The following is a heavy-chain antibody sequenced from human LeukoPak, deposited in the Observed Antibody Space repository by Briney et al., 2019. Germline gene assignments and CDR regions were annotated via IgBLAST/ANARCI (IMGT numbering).Heavy chain of an antibody. CDR2: INHSGST. Sequence: KPSETLSLTCAVYGGSFSGYYWSWIRQPPGKGLEWIGEINHSGSTNYNPSLKSRVTISVDTSKNQFSLKLSSVTAADTAVYYCARGRDIVVVPAAMRGPPYYYMDVWGKGTTVTVSS. CDR3: ARGRDIVVVPAAMRGPPYYYMDV. V-gene: IGHV4-34*01. D-gene: IGHD2-2*01. CDR1: GGSFSGYY. J-gene: IGHJ6*03.